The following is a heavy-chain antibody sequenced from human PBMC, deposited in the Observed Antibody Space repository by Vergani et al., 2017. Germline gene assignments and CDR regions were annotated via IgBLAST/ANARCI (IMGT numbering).Heavy chain of an antibody. CDR2: INSDGDST. J-gene: IGHJ6*03. CDR1: GFTFSNYW. CDR3: ARGGWELLDYFYYMDV. V-gene: IGHV3-74*01. Sequence: VQLVESGGGLVQPGGSLRLSCTASGFTFSNYWMQWVRQAPGRGLMWVSRINSDGDSTSYADSVKGRITISRDNAKNTLYLQMDSLRAEDTAVYYCARGGWELLDYFYYMDVWGKGTTVTVS. D-gene: IGHD1-26*01.